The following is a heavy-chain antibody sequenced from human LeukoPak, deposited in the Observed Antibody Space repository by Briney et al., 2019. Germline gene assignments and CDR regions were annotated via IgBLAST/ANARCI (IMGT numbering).Heavy chain of an antibody. D-gene: IGHD3-10*02. J-gene: IGHJ6*04. CDR3: AELGITMIGGV. V-gene: IGHV3-48*03. CDR2: ISSSGSTI. Sequence: GGSLRLPCAASGFTFSSYEMTWVRQAPGKGLEWVSYISSSGSTIYYAVSVKGRFTISRDNAKNSLYLQMNSLRAEDTAVYYCAELGITMIGGVWGKGTTVTISS. CDR1: GFTFSSYE.